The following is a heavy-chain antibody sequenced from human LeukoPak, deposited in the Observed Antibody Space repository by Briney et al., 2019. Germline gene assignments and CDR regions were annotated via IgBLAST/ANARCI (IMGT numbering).Heavy chain of an antibody. CDR1: GFTFSDHY. D-gene: IGHD3-10*01. Sequence: GGSLRLSCAASGFTFSDHYMDWVRQAPGKGLEWVGRTRDKANSYTTEYAASVKGRFTISRDDSKNSLYLQMNSLKTEDTAVYYCARATQLWFALDIWGQGTMVTASS. CDR3: ARATQLWFALDI. CDR2: TRDKANSYTT. V-gene: IGHV3-72*01. J-gene: IGHJ3*02.